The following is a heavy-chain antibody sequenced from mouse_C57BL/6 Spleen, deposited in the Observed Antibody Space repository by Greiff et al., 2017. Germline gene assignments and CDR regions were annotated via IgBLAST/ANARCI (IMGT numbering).Heavy chain of an antibody. J-gene: IGHJ2*01. Sequence: VQLKQSGPGLVKPSQSLSLTCSVTGYSITSGYYWNWIRQFPGNKLEWMGYISYDGSNNYNPSLKNRISITRDTSKNQFFLKLNSVTTEDTATYYCAREDDYYGSSFDYWGQGTTLTVSS. CDR2: ISYDGSN. V-gene: IGHV3-6*01. CDR3: AREDDYYGSSFDY. D-gene: IGHD1-1*01. CDR1: GYSITSGYY.